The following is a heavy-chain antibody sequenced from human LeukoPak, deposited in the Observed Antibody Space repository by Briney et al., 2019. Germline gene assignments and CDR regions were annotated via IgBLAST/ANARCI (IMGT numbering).Heavy chain of an antibody. CDR2: IKQDGSEK. D-gene: IGHD4-11*01. Sequence: GGSLRLSCAASGFTFSSYWMSWVRQVPGKGLEWVANIKQDGSEKYYVDSVKGRFTISRDNAKNSLYLQMNSLRAEDTAVYYCARGRLHGYWYFDLWGRGTLVTVSS. V-gene: IGHV3-7*03. J-gene: IGHJ2*01. CDR1: GFTFSSYW. CDR3: ARGRLHGYWYFDL.